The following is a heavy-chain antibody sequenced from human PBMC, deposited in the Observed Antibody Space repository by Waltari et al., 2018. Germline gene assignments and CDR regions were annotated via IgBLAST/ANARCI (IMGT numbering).Heavy chain of an antibody. D-gene: IGHD2-8*02. CDR3: AREWCVMVGTAVYYFDL. CDR1: GFTFSPYS. Sequence: EVQLVGSGGGVVKPGGSLRLSCAASGFTFSPYSMDWVRQATATGLVWVSSMSSGSRYRFYADSVNGRFTITRDNVKNSLYPQMNSLRVEDTAVYYCAREWCVMVGTAVYYFDLWGQGTLVTVSS. CDR2: MSSGSRYR. V-gene: IGHV3-21*01. J-gene: IGHJ4*02.